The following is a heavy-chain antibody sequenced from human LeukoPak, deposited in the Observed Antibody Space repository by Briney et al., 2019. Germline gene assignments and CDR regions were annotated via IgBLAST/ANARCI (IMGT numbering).Heavy chain of an antibody. J-gene: IGHJ4*02. D-gene: IGHD6-13*01. CDR2: ISGSGGST. CDR1: GFTFSSYA. CDR3: AKDRSPGIAAAGTAFFDY. V-gene: IGHV3-23*01. Sequence: PGGSLRLSWAAPGFTFSSYAMSWVRQARGRGLEWVSAISGSGGSTYYADSVKGRFTISRDNFKNTLYLQMNSLRAEDTAVYYCAKDRSPGIAAAGTAFFDYWGEGALVPVSS.